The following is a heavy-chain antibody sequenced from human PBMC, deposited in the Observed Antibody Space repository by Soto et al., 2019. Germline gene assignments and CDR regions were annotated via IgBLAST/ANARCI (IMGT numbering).Heavy chain of an antibody. Sequence: PGGSLRLSCAASGFTFSSYAMSWVRQAPGKGLEWVSAISGSGGSTYYADSVKGRFTISRDNSKNTLYLQMNSLRAEDTAVYYCGTYYVAGVYYYGMDVWGQGTTVTVSS. D-gene: IGHD3-10*02. CDR2: ISGSGGST. J-gene: IGHJ6*02. CDR1: GFTFSSYA. V-gene: IGHV3-23*01. CDR3: GTYYVAGVYYYGMDV.